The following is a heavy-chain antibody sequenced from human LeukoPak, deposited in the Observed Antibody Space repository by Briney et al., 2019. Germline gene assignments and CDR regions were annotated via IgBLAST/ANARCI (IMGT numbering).Heavy chain of an antibody. CDR2: ISSSSSYI. CDR1: GFTFSSYS. CDR3: ARLFWNDFWSGYYPGFDY. Sequence: PGGSLRLSCAASGFTFSSYSMNWVRQAPGKGLEWVSFISSSSSYIYYADSVKGRFTISRDNAKNSLYLQMNSLRAEDTAVYYCARLFWNDFWSGYYPGFDYWGQGTMVTVSS. J-gene: IGHJ4*02. D-gene: IGHD3-3*01. V-gene: IGHV3-21*01.